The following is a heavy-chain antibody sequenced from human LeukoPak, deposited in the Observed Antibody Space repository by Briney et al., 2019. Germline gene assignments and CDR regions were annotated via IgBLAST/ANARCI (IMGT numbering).Heavy chain of an antibody. D-gene: IGHD3-22*01. Sequence: PWETLSLTRAVYGGSFSGYYWSWIRQPPGKGLEWIGEINHSGSTNYNPSLKSRVTISVDTSKNQFSLKLSSVTAADTAVYYCARRITMIVVVIPNSCWFDPWGQETLVTVSS. CDR3: ARRITMIVVVIPNSCWFDP. CDR2: INHSGST. J-gene: IGHJ5*02. V-gene: IGHV4-34*01. CDR1: GGSFSGYY.